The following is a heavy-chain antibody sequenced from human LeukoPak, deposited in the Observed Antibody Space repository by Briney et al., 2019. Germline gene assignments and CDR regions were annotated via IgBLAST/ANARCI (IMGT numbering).Heavy chain of an antibody. J-gene: IGHJ6*03. Sequence: ASVKVSCKASGYTFTNYDINWVRQASGQGLEWMGWMNPNSGNTGYAEKCQGRVPITRDTSITPAYMELTRLRCEDHAVYYCARRPAYSNYGASYYYYMDVRGKGTTVTVSS. V-gene: IGHV1-8*03. CDR1: GYTFTNYD. CDR2: MNPNSGNT. CDR3: ARRPAYSNYGASYYYYMDV. D-gene: IGHD4-11*01.